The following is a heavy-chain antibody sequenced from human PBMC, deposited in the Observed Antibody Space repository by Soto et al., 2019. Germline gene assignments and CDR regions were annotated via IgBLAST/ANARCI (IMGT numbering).Heavy chain of an antibody. J-gene: IGHJ6*02. CDR3: AREGPALYYYYGMDV. V-gene: IGHV1-18*01. Sequence: QVQLVQSRGEVKKPGASVKVSCKTSGYSFTTYGISWVRQAPGQGLEWMGWISGYNGNTNYAQKLQGRVTMTTDTSTSTAYMELRCLRSDDTAVYYCAREGPALYYYYGMDVWGQGSTVTVSS. CDR1: GYSFTTYG. CDR2: ISGYNGNT.